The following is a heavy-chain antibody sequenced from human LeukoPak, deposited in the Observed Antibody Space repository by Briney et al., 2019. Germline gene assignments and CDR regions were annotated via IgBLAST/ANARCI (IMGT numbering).Heavy chain of an antibody. CDR2: IKSKTDGGTT. Sequence: PGGSLRPSCAASGFTFSNAWMSWVRQAPGKGLEWVGRIKSKTDGGTTDYAAPVKGRFTISRDDSKNTLYLQMNSLKTEDTAVYYCQTEDGIRYFDWRGISYWGQGTLVTVSS. D-gene: IGHD3-9*01. CDR3: QTEDGIRYFDWRGISY. V-gene: IGHV3-15*01. J-gene: IGHJ4*02. CDR1: GFTFSNAW.